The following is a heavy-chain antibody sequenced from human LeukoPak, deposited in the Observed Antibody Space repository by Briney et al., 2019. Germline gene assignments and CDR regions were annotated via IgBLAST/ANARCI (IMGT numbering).Heavy chain of an antibody. Sequence: PSETLSLTCAVSGGSISSSNWWSWVRQPPGKGLEWIGEINHSGYTNYNPSLKSRVTISVDTSKNQFSLRLSSVTAADTAVYYCARSGGPLNWFDPWGQGTLVTVSS. J-gene: IGHJ5*02. CDR2: INHSGYT. CDR3: ARSGGPLNWFDP. CDR1: GGSISSSNW. V-gene: IGHV4-4*02.